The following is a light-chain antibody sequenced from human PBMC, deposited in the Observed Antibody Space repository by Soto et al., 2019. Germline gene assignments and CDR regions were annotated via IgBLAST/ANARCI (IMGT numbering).Light chain of an antibody. CDR2: KAS. CDR1: QSISTW. CDR3: QQYNSYSPFT. Sequence: DIQMTQSPSTLSASVGDRVTITCRASQSISTWLAWYQQKPGKAPNHLIYKASTLESGVPSRFSGSGSGTEFTLTISSLQPDDFATYYCQQYNSYSPFTFGQGTKLEIK. V-gene: IGKV1-5*03. J-gene: IGKJ2*01.